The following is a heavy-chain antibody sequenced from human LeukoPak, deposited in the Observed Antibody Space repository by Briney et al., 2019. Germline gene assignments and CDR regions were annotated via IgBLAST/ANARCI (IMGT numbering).Heavy chain of an antibody. CDR2: ISSSSSYI. Sequence: GGSLRLSCAASGFPFSSYSMNWVRQAPGKGLEWVSSISSSSSYIYYADSVKGRFTISRDNAKNSLYLQMNSLRAEDTAVYYCARDIVAGTGFDPWGQGTLVTVSS. CDR3: ARDIVAGTGFDP. V-gene: IGHV3-21*01. D-gene: IGHD6-19*01. J-gene: IGHJ5*02. CDR1: GFPFSSYS.